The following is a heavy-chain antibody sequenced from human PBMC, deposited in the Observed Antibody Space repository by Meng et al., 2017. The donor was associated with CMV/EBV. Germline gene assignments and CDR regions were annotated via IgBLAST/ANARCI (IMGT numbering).Heavy chain of an antibody. J-gene: IGHJ4*02. V-gene: IGHV3-49*04. CDR2: IRSKAYGGTT. D-gene: IGHD2-2*01. Sequence: GESLKISCTASGFTFGDYAMSWVRQAPGKGLEWVGFIRSKAYGGTTEYAASVKGGFTISRDDSKSIAYLQMNSLKTEDTAVYYCTRAKVVVPAANYKEYYFDYWGQGTLVTVSS. CDR1: GFTFGDYA. CDR3: TRAKVVVPAANYKEYYFDY.